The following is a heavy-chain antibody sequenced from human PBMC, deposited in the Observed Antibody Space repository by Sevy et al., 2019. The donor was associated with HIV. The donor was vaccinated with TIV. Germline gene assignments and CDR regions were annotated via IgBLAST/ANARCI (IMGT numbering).Heavy chain of an antibody. Sequence: LSLTCAASGFTFSSYWMSWVRQAPGKGLEWVANIKQDGSEKYYVDSVKGRFTISRDNAKNSLYLQMNSLRAEDTAVYYCARALYYDFWSGPKFDPWGQGTLVTVSS. D-gene: IGHD3-3*01. J-gene: IGHJ5*02. V-gene: IGHV3-7*01. CDR3: ARALYYDFWSGPKFDP. CDR1: GFTFSSYW. CDR2: IKQDGSEK.